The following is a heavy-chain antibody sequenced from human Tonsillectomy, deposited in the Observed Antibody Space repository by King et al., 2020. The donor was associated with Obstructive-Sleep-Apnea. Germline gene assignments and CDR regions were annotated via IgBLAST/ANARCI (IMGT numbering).Heavy chain of an antibody. J-gene: IGHJ4*02. CDR3: ATDAAAEFHGRLNYFDY. V-gene: IGHV1-2*02. Sequence: QLVQSGAEVKKPGASVRVSCKASGYNFTGYYMHWVRQAPGQGLEWMGWINPNSGDTDYAQKFQGRVTLTRDTSISTAYMELSRLSSDDTAVYYCATDAAAEFHGRLNYFDYWGQGTLVTASS. D-gene: IGHD6-13*01. CDR1: GYNFTGYY. CDR2: INPNSGDT.